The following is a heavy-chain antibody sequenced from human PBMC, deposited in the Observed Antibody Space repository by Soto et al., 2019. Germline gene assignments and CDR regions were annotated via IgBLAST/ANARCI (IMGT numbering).Heavy chain of an antibody. J-gene: IGHJ4*02. CDR3: AREKDSCTSTRCRPHIDL. Sequence: QVQLQESGPRLVKPSGTLSLTCAVTGGSVSSFDWWAWARQPPGKGLEWIGEIYHTGSSRFNPSPKSRVTMSVDRSNNQFSLQLSSMTAADTAVYYCAREKDSCTSTRCRPHIDLWGQGTLVTVSS. CDR2: IYHTGSS. D-gene: IGHD2-2*01. V-gene: IGHV4-4*02. CDR1: GGSVSSFDW.